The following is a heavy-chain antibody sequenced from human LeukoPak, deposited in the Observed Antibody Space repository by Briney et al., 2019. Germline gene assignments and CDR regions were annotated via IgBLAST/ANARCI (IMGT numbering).Heavy chain of an antibody. V-gene: IGHV3-30*04. D-gene: IGHD2-2*01. CDR1: GFTFSTYA. Sequence: GGSLRLSCAASGFTFSTYAMHWVRQPPGKGMECVAVTSFDGTTKYYAASVKSRFTVSRDNSKNTLILQMNSLRAEDTAVYYCARGSSTNCYGGNCFYYYMAVWGKGTTVTVSS. J-gene: IGHJ6*03. CDR3: ARGSSTNCYGGNCFYYYMAV. CDR2: TSFDGTTK.